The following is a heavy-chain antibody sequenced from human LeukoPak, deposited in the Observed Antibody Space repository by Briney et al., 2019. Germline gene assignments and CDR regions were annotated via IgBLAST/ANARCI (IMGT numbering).Heavy chain of an antibody. CDR1: GYTFTSYG. Sequence: VASVKVSCKASGYTFTSYGISWVRQAPGQGLEWMGGIIPIFGTANYAQKFQGRVTITADKSTSTAYMELSSLRSEDTAVYYCASGPYSSGWYLVSLVYWGQGTLVTVSS. D-gene: IGHD6-19*01. CDR3: ASGPYSSGWYLVSLVY. CDR2: IIPIFGTA. V-gene: IGHV1-69*06. J-gene: IGHJ4*02.